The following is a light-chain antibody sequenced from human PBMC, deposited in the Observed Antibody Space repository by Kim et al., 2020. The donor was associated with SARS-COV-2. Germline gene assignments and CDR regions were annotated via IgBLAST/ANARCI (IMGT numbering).Light chain of an antibody. J-gene: IGKJ1*01. CDR3: QQYKTSSGT. V-gene: IGKV1-5*01. CDR2: DAA. CDR1: ETIVTW. Sequence: AAVGDRVSITCRASETIVTWLAWYRQRPGKAPELLIYDAASLQSGVPSRFSGGGPGTEFTLTISSLQAEDSATYYCQQYKTSSGTFGPGTKVDIK.